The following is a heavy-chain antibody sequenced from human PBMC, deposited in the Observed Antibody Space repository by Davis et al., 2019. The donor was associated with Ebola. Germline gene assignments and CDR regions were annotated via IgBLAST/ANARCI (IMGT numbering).Heavy chain of an antibody. CDR2: IYYSGST. J-gene: IGHJ4*02. Sequence: SETLSLTCTVSGGYISGYYWSWIRQPPGKGLEWIGYIYYSGSTNYNPSLKSRVTISVDTSKNQFSLKLSSVTAADTAVYYCARTWEGNWGQGTLVTVSS. V-gene: IGHV4-59*08. CDR3: ARTWEGN. CDR1: GGYISGYY. D-gene: IGHD1-26*01.